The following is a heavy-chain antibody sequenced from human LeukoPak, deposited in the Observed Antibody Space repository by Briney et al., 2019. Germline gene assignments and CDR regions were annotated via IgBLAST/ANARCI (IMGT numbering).Heavy chain of an antibody. J-gene: IGHJ5*02. Sequence: PGRSLRLSCAASGFTFSSYAMHWVRQAPGKGLEWVAVISYDGSNKYYADSVKGRFTISRDNSKNTLYLQMNSLRAEDTAVYYCARDLGVNYDILTGPPTNWFDPWGQGTLVTVSS. CDR2: ISYDGSNK. V-gene: IGHV3-30-3*01. D-gene: IGHD3-9*01. CDR1: GFTFSSYA. CDR3: ARDLGVNYDILTGPPTNWFDP.